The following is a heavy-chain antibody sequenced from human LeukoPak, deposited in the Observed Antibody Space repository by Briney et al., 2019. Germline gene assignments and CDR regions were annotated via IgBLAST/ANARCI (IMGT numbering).Heavy chain of an antibody. V-gene: IGHV1-2*02. CDR1: GYTFTDYC. CDR2: INPNSGGT. Sequence: ASVKVSFKASGYTFTDYCLHWVRQAPGQGLEWMGWINPNSGGTNYAQTFQGRVTMTRDTSITTAYLELSRLRSDDTAVYYCARIGYNHYFDYWGQGTLVTVSS. CDR3: ARIGYNHYFDY. D-gene: IGHD1-14*01. J-gene: IGHJ4*02.